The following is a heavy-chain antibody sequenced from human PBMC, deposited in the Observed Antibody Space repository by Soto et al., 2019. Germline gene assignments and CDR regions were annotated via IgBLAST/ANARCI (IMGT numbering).Heavy chain of an antibody. CDR3: ARLGYCSGGSCYLNYYYYGIDV. Sequence: SETLSLTCTFSGGSISSSSYYWGWIRQPPGKGLEWIGSIYYSGSTYYNPSLKSRVTISVDTSKNQFSLKLSSVTAADTAVYYCARLGYCSGGSCYLNYYYYGIDVWGQGTTVTVSS. D-gene: IGHD2-15*01. CDR1: GGSISSSSYY. J-gene: IGHJ6*02. CDR2: IYYSGST. V-gene: IGHV4-39*01.